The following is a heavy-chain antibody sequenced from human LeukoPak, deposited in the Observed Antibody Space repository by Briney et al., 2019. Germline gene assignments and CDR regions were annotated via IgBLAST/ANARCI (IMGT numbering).Heavy chain of an antibody. D-gene: IGHD3-22*01. CDR1: GGSISSGGYY. Sequence: SQTLSLTCTASGGSISSGGYYWSWIRQHPGTGLEWIGYIYYSGSTYYNPSLKSRVTISVDTSKNQFSLKLSSVTAADTAVYYCARDRPYYYDSSGYHDAFDIWGQGTMVTVSS. J-gene: IGHJ3*02. V-gene: IGHV4-31*03. CDR3: ARDRPYYYDSSGYHDAFDI. CDR2: IYYSGST.